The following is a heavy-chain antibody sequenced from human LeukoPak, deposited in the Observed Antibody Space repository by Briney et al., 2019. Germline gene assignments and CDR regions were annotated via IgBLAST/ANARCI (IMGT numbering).Heavy chain of an antibody. D-gene: IGHD5-24*01. Sequence: PGGSLRLSCGASGFTFRNYAMTWVRQAPGKGLVWVSRINSDGSSTNYADSVKGRFTISRDNAKNTLYLQMNSLRVEDTAVYYCARGSVEMATILTGDAFDIWGQGTMVTVSS. CDR3: ARGSVEMATILTGDAFDI. V-gene: IGHV3-74*01. J-gene: IGHJ3*02. CDR2: INSDGSST. CDR1: GFTFRNYA.